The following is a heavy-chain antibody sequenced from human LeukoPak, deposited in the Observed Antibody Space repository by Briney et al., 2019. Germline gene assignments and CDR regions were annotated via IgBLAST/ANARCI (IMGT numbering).Heavy chain of an antibody. CDR1: GFTFSSYS. V-gene: IGHV3-23*01. CDR2: ISGSGGST. J-gene: IGHJ4*02. CDR3: AKEWDYYGSGDDYFDY. D-gene: IGHD3-10*01. Sequence: GGSLRLSCAASGFTFSSYSMNWVRQAPGKGLEWVSAISGSGGSTYYADSVKGRFTISRDNSKNTLYLQMNSLRAEDTAVYYCAKEWDYYGSGDDYFDYWGQGTLVTVSS.